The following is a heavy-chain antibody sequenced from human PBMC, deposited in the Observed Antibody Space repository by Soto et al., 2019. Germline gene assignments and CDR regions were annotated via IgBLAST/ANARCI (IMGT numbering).Heavy chain of an antibody. D-gene: IGHD4-17*01. CDR3: ARDVPGDYDFAH. V-gene: IGHV3-48*01. CDR2: ISSGSGSTT. CDR1: GFTFNSHD. J-gene: IGHJ4*02. Sequence: GGSLRLSCAVSGFTFNSHDMNWVRQAPGKGLEWVAYISSGSGSTTSYADSVKGRFTISRDNARNSLYLQMSSLRAEDTAIYYCARDVPGDYDFAHWGQGNLVTVSS.